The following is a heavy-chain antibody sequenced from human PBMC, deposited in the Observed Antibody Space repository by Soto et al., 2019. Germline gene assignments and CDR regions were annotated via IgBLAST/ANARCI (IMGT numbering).Heavy chain of an antibody. CDR2: IDPTDSYK. CDR1: GYIFSDYW. V-gene: IGHV5-10-1*01. CDR3: ARQKWAEALDI. Sequence: GESLKISCKGSGYIFSDYWISWVLQEPGKGLEGLGRIDPTDSYKDYSPSFPGHVTMSVDKSIRTAYLEWSSLKASDSAMYYCARQKWAEALDIWGQGTMVTVSS. J-gene: IGHJ3*02. D-gene: IGHD1-26*01.